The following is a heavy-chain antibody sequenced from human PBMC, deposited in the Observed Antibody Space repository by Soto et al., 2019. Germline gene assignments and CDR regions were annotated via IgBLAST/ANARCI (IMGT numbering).Heavy chain of an antibody. V-gene: IGHV1-69*01. J-gene: IGHJ6*02. CDR2: IIPIFGTA. CDR3: ARFEKGARLYYYYGMDV. Sequence: QVQLVQSGAEVKKPGSSVKVSCKASGGTFSSYAISWVRQAPGQGLEWMGGIIPIFGTANYAQKFQGRVTITGDESTSTAYMELSSLRSEETAVYYCARFEKGARLYYYYGMDVWGQGTTVTVSS. CDR1: GGTFSSYA. D-gene: IGHD3-16*01.